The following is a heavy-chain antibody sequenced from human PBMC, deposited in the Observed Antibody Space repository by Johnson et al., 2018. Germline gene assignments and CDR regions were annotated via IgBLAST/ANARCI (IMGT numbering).Heavy chain of an antibody. V-gene: IGHV3-73*01. J-gene: IGHJ6*02. Sequence: VQLVESGGGLVQPGGSLKLSCAASGFAFSGSAMHWVRQASVKGLAWVGRIRSKTNNFATAYAASVEGRFTISRNDSKNTAYLQMNSLKTEDTAVYYCAGVRVGGGWQYAYGRDVWGQGTTVTVSS. CDR2: IRSKTNNFAT. CDR1: GFAFSGSA. CDR3: AGVRVGGGWQYAYGRDV. D-gene: IGHD6-19*01.